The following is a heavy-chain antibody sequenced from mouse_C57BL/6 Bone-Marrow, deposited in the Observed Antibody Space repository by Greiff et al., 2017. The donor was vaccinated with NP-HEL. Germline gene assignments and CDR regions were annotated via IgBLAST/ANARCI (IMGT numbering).Heavy chain of an antibody. CDR1: GYTFTDYE. CDR3: TRGTTVVGRDYWYFDV. J-gene: IGHJ1*03. CDR2: IDPETGGT. D-gene: IGHD1-1*01. Sequence: QVQLQQSGAELVRPGASVTLSCKASGYTFTDYEMHWVKQTPVHGLEWIGAIDPETGGTAYNQKFKGKAILTADKSSSTAYMERRSLTSEDSAVYYCTRGTTVVGRDYWYFDVWGTGTTVTVSS. V-gene: IGHV1-15*01.